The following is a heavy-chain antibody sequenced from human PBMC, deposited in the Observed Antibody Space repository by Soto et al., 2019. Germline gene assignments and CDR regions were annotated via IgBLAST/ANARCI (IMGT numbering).Heavy chain of an antibody. V-gene: IGHV3-23*01. CDR3: AKLADTYQPDY. CDR2: ISGSGGST. D-gene: IGHD6-19*01. CDR1: GFTFTRYA. Sequence: LKLSCAAPGFTFTRYAMSWVHQAPGKGLEWVSAISGSGGSTYYADSVKGRFTISRDNSKNTLYLQMNSLRAEDTAVYYCAKLADTYQPDYWSQGTLVTVSS. J-gene: IGHJ4*02.